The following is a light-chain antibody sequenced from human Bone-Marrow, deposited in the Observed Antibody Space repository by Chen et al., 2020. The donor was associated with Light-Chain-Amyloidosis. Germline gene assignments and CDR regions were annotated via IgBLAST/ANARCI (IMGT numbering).Light chain of an antibody. V-gene: IGKV1-NL1*01. CDR2: ATA. J-gene: IGKJ1*01. Sequence: DIQMTQFPPSLSASVGDRVTITCRASQVVSHAVAWYQQKPGKGPTLLIYATARLGSGVPSRFSGSGAGTEYTLTINGLQPEDSATYFCQQYYNIPPWTFGQGTKVQIK. CDR3: QQYYNIPPWT. CDR1: QVVSHA.